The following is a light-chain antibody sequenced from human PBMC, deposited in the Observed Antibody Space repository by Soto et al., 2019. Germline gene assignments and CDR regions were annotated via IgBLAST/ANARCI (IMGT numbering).Light chain of an antibody. CDR1: QSVSSN. Sequence: DIVMTQSPATLSVSPGERATLSCRASQSVSSNLAWYQQKPGQAPRLLIYGASTRATGIPARFSGSGSGTEFTLTISSLQSEDFAVYYCQQYNTWPLLITFSQGRRLEIK. CDR3: QQYNTWPLLIT. V-gene: IGKV3-15*01. CDR2: GAS. J-gene: IGKJ5*01.